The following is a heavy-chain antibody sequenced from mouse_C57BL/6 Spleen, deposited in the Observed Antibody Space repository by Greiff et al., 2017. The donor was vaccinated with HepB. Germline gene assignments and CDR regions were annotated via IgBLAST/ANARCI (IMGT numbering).Heavy chain of an antibody. Sequence: VQLQQPGAELVMPGASVKLSCKASGYTFTSYWMHWVKQRPGQGLEWIGEIDPSDSYTNYNQKFKGKSTLTVDKSSSTAYMQLSSLTSEDSAVYYCARSLYYSNFAYWGQGTLVTVSA. J-gene: IGHJ3*01. D-gene: IGHD2-5*01. V-gene: IGHV1-69*01. CDR3: ARSLYYSNFAY. CDR1: GYTFTSYW. CDR2: IDPSDSYT.